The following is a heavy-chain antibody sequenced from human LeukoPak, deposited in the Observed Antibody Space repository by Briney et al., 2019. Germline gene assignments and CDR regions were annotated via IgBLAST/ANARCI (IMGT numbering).Heavy chain of an antibody. V-gene: IGHV4-59*01. Sequence: SETLSLTCTVSGGSISSYYWSWIRQPPGKGLEWIGYIYYSGSTNYNPSLKSRVTISVDTSKNQFSLKLSSVTAADTAVYYCARGVPGNYYDSSGYFYPGNWFDPWGQGTLVTVSS. CDR1: GGSISSYY. CDR3: ARGVPGNYYDSSGYFYPGNWFDP. D-gene: IGHD3-22*01. J-gene: IGHJ5*02. CDR2: IYYSGST.